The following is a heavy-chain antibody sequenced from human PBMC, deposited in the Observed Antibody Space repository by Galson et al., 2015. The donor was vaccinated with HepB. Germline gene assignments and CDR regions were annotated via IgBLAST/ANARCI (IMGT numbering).Heavy chain of an antibody. D-gene: IGHD3-3*01. CDR2: IKEDGGEK. CDR1: GFTFKNYW. J-gene: IGHJ2*01. CDR3: ARIYDFWIGSNDWYWYFDL. Sequence: SLRLSCAASGFTFKNYWMSWVRQAPGKGLERVANIKEDGGEKHYVDSVKGRFSISRDNANKSLFLLMNSLRAEDTAVYYCARIYDFWIGSNDWYWYFDLWGRGTLVTVSS. V-gene: IGHV3-7*03.